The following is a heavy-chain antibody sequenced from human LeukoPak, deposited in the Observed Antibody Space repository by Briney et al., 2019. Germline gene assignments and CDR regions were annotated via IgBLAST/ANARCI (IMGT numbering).Heavy chain of an antibody. CDR2: INHSGST. CDR3: ARHKPRRWELLGWYFDY. J-gene: IGHJ4*02. V-gene: IGHV4-34*01. D-gene: IGHD1-26*01. CDR1: GGSFSGYY. Sequence: SETLSLTCAVYGGSFSGYYWSWIRQPPGKGLEWIGEINHSGSTNYNPSLKSRVTISVDTSKNQFSLKLSSVTAADTAVYYCARHKPRRWELLGWYFDYWGQGTLVTVSS.